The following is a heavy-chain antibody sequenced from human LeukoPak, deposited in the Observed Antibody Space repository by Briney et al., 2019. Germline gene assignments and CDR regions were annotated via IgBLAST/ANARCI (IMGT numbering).Heavy chain of an antibody. V-gene: IGHV4-39*01. CDR2: IYYSGST. Sequence: SETLSRTCTVSGGSISSSSYYWGWIRQPPGKGQEWIGSIYYSGSTYYNPSLKSRVTISVDTSKNQFSLKLSSVTAADTAVYYCARNPLTTIFGVVIVDAFDIWGQGTMVTVSS. CDR3: ARNPLTTIFGVVIVDAFDI. D-gene: IGHD3-3*01. CDR1: GGSISSSSYY. J-gene: IGHJ3*02.